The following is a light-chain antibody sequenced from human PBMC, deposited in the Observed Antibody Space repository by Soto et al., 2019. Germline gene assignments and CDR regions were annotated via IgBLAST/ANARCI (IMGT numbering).Light chain of an antibody. CDR2: NNN. J-gene: IGLJ2*01. CDR1: NSNIGTNT. CDR3: AACDDSLSGHVV. V-gene: IGLV1-44*01. Sequence: QSVLTQPPSTSGTPGQRVSISCSGSNSNIGTNTVNWYQQLPRTAPKHLIYNNNQRPSGVPVPFSGSKSGTSASLAISGLQSEDEAEYYYAACDDSLSGHVVFGGGTKLTVL.